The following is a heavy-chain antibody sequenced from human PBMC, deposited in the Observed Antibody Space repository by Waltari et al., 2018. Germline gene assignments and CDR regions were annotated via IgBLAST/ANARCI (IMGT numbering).Heavy chain of an antibody. J-gene: IGHJ4*02. CDR2: LAGSSDYI. V-gene: IGHV3-23*01. CDR1: GFALRRYA. D-gene: IGHD6-6*01. Sequence: EVQLLESGGGLVQPGGSLRLACAASGFALRRYARSWVRQAPRKGMEWVSALAGSSDYIFYADSVKGRFTISRDNSKNTLYLQMNSLRGEDTAIYYCAKGTPVRGRPSIPDSWGQGTLVIVSS. CDR3: AKGTPVRGRPSIPDS.